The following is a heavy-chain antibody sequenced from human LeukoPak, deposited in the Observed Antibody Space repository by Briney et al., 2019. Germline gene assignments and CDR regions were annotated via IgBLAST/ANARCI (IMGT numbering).Heavy chain of an antibody. CDR3: ARGIFYGGRNQYIWLDL. V-gene: IGHV4-34*01. Sequence: SETLSLTCAVYGGPFRGFFWSWIRQAPGKGLEWIGEVSHSGSSNYNPSLKSRINISLDTSKSQFSLRLTSVAAADTAVYYCARGIFYGGRNQYIWLDLWGQGTLVTVSS. D-gene: IGHD4-23*01. J-gene: IGHJ5*02. CDR1: GGPFRGFF. CDR2: VSHSGSS.